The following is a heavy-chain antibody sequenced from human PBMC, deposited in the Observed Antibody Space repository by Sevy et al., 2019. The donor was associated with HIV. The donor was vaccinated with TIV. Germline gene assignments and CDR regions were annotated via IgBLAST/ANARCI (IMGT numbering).Heavy chain of an antibody. CDR3: ARARGTVTTFFILEYYYGIDV. CDR2: ISAYNGNT. D-gene: IGHD4-17*01. CDR1: GYTFTSYG. V-gene: IGHV1-18*01. J-gene: IGHJ6*02. Sequence: ASVKVSCKASGYTFTSYGISWVRQAPGQGLEWMGWISAYNGNTNYAQKLQGRVTMTTDTSTSTAYMELRSLRSDDTAVYYCARARGTVTTFFILEYYYGIDVRGQGTTVTVSS.